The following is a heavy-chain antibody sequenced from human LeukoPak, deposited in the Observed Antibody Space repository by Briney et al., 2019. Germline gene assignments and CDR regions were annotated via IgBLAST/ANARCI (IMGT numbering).Heavy chain of an antibody. Sequence: GESLKISCKGSGYSFTSYWIGWVRQMPGRGLEWMGIIYPGDSDTRYSPSFQGQVTISADTPISTAYLQWSSLKASDTAMYYCARLQLYYYDSSGYYSPPDYWGQGTLVTVSS. CDR2: IYPGDSDT. D-gene: IGHD3-22*01. J-gene: IGHJ4*02. CDR1: GYSFTSYW. CDR3: ARLQLYYYDSSGYYSPPDY. V-gene: IGHV5-51*01.